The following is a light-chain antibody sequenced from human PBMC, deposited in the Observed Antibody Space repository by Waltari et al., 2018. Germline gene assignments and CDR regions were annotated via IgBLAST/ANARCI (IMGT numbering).Light chain of an antibody. J-gene: IGLJ3*02. V-gene: IGLV2-8*01. CDR1: SSDIGNYIF. CDR2: EGN. Sequence: QSALTQPPSASGSPGQSVTIFCTGSSSDIGNYIFVSWYQQHPGEAPKLVIYEGNKRPSGVPDRVAGSKSANTASLTVSGLQAEDEADYYCSSFAGSGIWVFGGGTKLTVV. CDR3: SSFAGSGIWV.